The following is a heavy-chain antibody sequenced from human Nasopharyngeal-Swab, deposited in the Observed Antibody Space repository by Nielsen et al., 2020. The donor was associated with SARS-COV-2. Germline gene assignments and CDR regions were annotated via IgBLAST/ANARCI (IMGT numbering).Heavy chain of an antibody. J-gene: IGHJ4*02. D-gene: IGHD3-22*01. CDR3: VRDEDVVGITFWY. CDR2: ISTTSNYI. CDR1: GFTFTTSS. Sequence: GESLKISCEASGFTFTTSSMNWVRQAPGKGLEWVSSISTTSNYISYGDSVKGRFTISRDNAKNSLYLQMNSLRAEDTAVYYCVRDEDVVGITFWYWGQGTLVTVSS. V-gene: IGHV3-21*01.